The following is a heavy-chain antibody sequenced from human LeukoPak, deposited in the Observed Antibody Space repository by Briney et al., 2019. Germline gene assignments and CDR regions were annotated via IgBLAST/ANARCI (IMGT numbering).Heavy chain of an antibody. D-gene: IGHD3-22*01. Sequence: PSETLSLTCTVSGGSISSYYWSWIRQPPGKGLEWIGYIYTSGSTNYSPSLKSRVTISVDTSKNQFSLKLSSVAAADTAVYYCARHLTYYYDSSGYSNAFDIWGQGTMVTVSS. CDR3: ARHLTYYYDSSGYSNAFDI. CDR1: GGSISSYY. J-gene: IGHJ3*02. CDR2: IYTSGST. V-gene: IGHV4-4*09.